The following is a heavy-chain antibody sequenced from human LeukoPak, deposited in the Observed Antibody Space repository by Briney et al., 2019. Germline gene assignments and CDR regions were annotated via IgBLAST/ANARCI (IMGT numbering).Heavy chain of an antibody. J-gene: IGHJ4*02. CDR2: IYHSGTT. Sequence: SETLSLTCAVSGGSISSSNWWSWVRQPPGKGLEWIGEIYHSGTTNYNPSLKSRVTISVDKSKNQFSLKLSSVTAADTAVYYCARVFGAAAVASFDYWGQGTLVTVSS. CDR3: ARVFGAAAVASFDY. V-gene: IGHV4-4*02. CDR1: GGSISSSNW. D-gene: IGHD6-13*01.